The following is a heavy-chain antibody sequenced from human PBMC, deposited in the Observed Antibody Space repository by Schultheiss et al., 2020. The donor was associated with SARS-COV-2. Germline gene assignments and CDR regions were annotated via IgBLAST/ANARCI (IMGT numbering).Heavy chain of an antibody. CDR1: GYTFTGYY. CDR2: INPNSGGT. CDR3: AREGAVAGQNFDY. V-gene: IGHV1-2*02. D-gene: IGHD6-19*01. Sequence: ASVKVSCKASGYTFTGYYMHWVRQAPGQGLEWMGWINPNSGGTNYAQKFQGRVTMTRDTSIRTAYMELSRLRSDDTAVYYCAREGAVAGQNFDYWGQGTLVTVSS. J-gene: IGHJ4*02.